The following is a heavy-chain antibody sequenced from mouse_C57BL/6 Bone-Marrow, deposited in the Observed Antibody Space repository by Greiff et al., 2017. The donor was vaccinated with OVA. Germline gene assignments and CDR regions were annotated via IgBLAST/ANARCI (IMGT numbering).Heavy chain of an antibody. CDR3: AREGKFVTTVVGAMDY. Sequence: EVKLEESGGGLVQPGGSLKLSCAASGFTFSDYYMYWVRQTPEQRLEWVAYISNGGGSTYYPDTVKGRFTISRDNAKNTLYLQMSRLKSEDTAMYYCAREGKFVTTVVGAMDYWGQGTSVTVSS. CDR2: ISNGGGST. V-gene: IGHV5-12*01. D-gene: IGHD1-1*01. CDR1: GFTFSDYY. J-gene: IGHJ4*01.